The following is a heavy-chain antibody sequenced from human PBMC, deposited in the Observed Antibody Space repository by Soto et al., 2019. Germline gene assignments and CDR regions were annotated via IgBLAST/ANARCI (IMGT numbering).Heavy chain of an antibody. D-gene: IGHD3-3*01. CDR1: GYTLASNY. CDR3: ARVGRGITIFGVVSQYYYYYGMDV. Sequence: ASVKVSCKASGYTLASNYMHWVRQAPGQGLEWMGIINPSGGSTSYAQKFQGRVTMTRDTSTSTVYMELSSLRSEDTAVYYCARVGRGITIFGVVSQYYYYYGMDVWGQGTTVTVSS. CDR2: INPSGGST. V-gene: IGHV1-46*01. J-gene: IGHJ6*02.